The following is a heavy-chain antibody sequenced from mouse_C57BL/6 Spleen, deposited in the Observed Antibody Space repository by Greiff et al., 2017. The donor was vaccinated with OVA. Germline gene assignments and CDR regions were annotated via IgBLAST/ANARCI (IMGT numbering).Heavy chain of an antibody. J-gene: IGHJ1*03. CDR3: ARNSYGSRGYFDV. D-gene: IGHD1-1*01. CDR1: GYTFTSYW. V-gene: IGHV1-55*01. Sequence: QVQLKQPGAELVKPGASVKMSCKASGYTFTSYWITWVKQRPGQGLEWIGAIYPGSGSTNYNEKFKSKATLTVDTSSSTAYMQLSSLTSEDSAVYYCARNSYGSRGYFDVWGTGTTVTVSS. CDR2: IYPGSGST.